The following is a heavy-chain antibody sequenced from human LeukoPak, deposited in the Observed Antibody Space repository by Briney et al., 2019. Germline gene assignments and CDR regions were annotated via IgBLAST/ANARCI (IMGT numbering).Heavy chain of an antibody. CDR3: ARVWVGVDANDY. D-gene: IGHD2-15*01. CDR1: GYTFTSYG. V-gene: IGHV1-18*01. CDR2: ISAYNGNT. J-gene: IGHJ4*02. Sequence: ASVKVSCKASGYTFTSYGFIWVRQAPGQGLEWMGWISAYNGNTNYAQKLQGRVTMTTDTSTSTAYMELRSRGSDDTAVYYCARVWVGVDANDYWGGGALVTVSA.